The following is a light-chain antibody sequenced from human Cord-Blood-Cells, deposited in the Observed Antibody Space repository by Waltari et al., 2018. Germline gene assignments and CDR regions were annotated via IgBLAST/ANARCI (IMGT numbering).Light chain of an antibody. CDR1: SSDVGGYNY. Sequence: QSALTQPRSVSGSPGQSVTISCTGTSSDVGGYNYVSWYQQHPRTTPKLMIYDVSKRPSVVPDRFSGSKSGNTASLTISGRQAEDEADYYCCSYAGSYNWVFGGGTKLTVL. J-gene: IGLJ3*02. CDR3: CSYAGSYNWV. CDR2: DVS. V-gene: IGLV2-11*01.